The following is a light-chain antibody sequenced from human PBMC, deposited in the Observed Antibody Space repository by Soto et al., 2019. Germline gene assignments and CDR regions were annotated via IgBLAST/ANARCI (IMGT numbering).Light chain of an antibody. Sequence: DIQMTQSPSTLSASVGDRVTITCRASQSISSWLAWYQQKPGKAPKLLIYDASSLESGVPSRFSGSGSGTEFTFTIISLQPDDFPTYYCQQYNSYSWTFGQGTKVEIK. CDR3: QQYNSYSWT. V-gene: IGKV1-5*01. J-gene: IGKJ1*01. CDR2: DAS. CDR1: QSISSW.